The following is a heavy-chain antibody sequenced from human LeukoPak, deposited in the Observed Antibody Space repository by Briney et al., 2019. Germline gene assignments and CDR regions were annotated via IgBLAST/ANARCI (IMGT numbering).Heavy chain of an antibody. CDR2: INSDGSWT. J-gene: IGHJ4*02. CDR1: GFTFSDYW. V-gene: IGHV3-74*01. CDR3: VSFYETY. Sequence: GGSLRLSCAASGFTFSDYWMHWVRQAPGKGLVWASHINSDGSWTSYADSVRSRFTISKDNAKNTVYLQMNSLRAEDTAVYYCVSFYETYWGRGTLVTVSS. D-gene: IGHD2/OR15-2a*01.